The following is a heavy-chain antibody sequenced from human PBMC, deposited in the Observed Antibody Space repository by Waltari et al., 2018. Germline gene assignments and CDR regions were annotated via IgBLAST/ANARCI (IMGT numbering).Heavy chain of an antibody. D-gene: IGHD2-15*01. Sequence: QVQLVQSGAEVKKPGASVKVSCKASGYTFTSYDINWVRQATGQGLEWMGWMNPNSGNTGYAQKFQGRVTMTRNTSISTAYMELSSLRSEDTAVYYCARGRCSGGSCLLDNYYYGMDVWGQGTTVTVSS. J-gene: IGHJ6*02. CDR2: MNPNSGNT. CDR1: GYTFTSYD. V-gene: IGHV1-8*01. CDR3: ARGRCSGGSCLLDNYYYGMDV.